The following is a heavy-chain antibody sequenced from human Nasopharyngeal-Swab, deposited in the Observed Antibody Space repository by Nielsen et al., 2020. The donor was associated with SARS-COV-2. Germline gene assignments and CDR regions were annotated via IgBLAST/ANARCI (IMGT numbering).Heavy chain of an antibody. Sequence: SETLSLTCALYGGSLKGYYWSWIRQPPGKGLEYIGETDHSGSTKYNPSLKSRLTISVEVSKNQFSLRLTSLTAADTAVYYCARGKWVRSPPDHFYYGMDVWGQGTTVTVSS. D-gene: IGHD5-12*01. V-gene: IGHV4-34*01. CDR3: ARGKWVRSPPDHFYYGMDV. CDR2: TDHSGST. J-gene: IGHJ6*02. CDR1: GGSLKGYY.